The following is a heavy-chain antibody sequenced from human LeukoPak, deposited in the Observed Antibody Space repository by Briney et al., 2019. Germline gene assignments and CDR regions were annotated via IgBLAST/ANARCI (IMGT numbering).Heavy chain of an antibody. J-gene: IGHJ4*02. CDR2: ISGSGGST. V-gene: IGHV3-23*01. CDR1: GFTFSSYA. CDR3: AKSVWGSYRSNYYFDY. D-gene: IGHD3-16*02. Sequence: PGGSLRLSCAASGFTFSSYAMSWVRQAPGKGLEWVSAISGSGGSTYYADSVKGRFTISRDNSKNTLYLQMNSLRAEDTAVYYCAKSVWGSYRSNYYFDYWGQGTLVTVSS.